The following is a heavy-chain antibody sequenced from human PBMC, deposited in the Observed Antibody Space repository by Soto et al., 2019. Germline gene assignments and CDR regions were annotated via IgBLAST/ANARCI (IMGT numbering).Heavy chain of an antibody. CDR3: ARGYCSSTSCRFDY. Sequence: ASVKVSCKTSGYTFTSYDINWVRQATGQGLEWMGWMNPNSGNTGYAQKFQGRVTMTRNTSISTAYMELYSLRSEDTAVYYCARGYCSSTSCRFDYWGQGTLVTVSS. CDR2: MNPNSGNT. J-gene: IGHJ4*02. D-gene: IGHD2-2*01. V-gene: IGHV1-8*01. CDR1: GYTFTSYD.